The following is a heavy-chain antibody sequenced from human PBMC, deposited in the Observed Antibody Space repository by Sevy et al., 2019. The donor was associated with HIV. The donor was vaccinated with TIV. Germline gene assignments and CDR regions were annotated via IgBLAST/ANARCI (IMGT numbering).Heavy chain of an antibody. CDR3: AKEETTGYI. Sequence: GGSLRLSCVASGFTFSTYSMNWVRQAPGMGLEWVSTISASGGSTYYADSVKGRFTISRDNSKKNVYLDMNSLRAEDTAIFYCAKEETTGYIWGQGTLVTVSS. CDR1: GFTFSTYS. J-gene: IGHJ4*02. D-gene: IGHD3-9*01. CDR2: ISASGGST. V-gene: IGHV3-23*01.